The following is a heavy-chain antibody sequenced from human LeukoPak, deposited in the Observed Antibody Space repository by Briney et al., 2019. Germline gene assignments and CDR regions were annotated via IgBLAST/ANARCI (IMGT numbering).Heavy chain of an antibody. D-gene: IGHD5-12*01. CDR3: ARLGYIGYDIFDY. V-gene: IGHV3-7*04. J-gene: IGHJ4*02. CDR2: IKQDGSEK. CDR1: GFTFSRYW. Sequence: GGSLRLSCAASGFTFSRYWMTWVRQAPGKGLEWVANIKQDGSEKYHVDSVKGRFTISRDNAKNSLYLQMNSLRAEDTAVYYCARLGYIGYDIFDYWGQGTLVTVSS.